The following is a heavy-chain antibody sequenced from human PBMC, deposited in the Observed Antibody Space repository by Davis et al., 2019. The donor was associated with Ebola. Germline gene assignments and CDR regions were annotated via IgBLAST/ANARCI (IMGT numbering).Heavy chain of an antibody. CDR1: GFTFSSYA. CDR2: ISYEGGSE. J-gene: IGHJ6*02. D-gene: IGHD2-15*01. V-gene: IGHV3-30*04. Sequence: GGSLRLSCVGSGFTFSSYAMHWVRQAPGKGLEWVAVISYEGGSEDHADSVKGRFTISRDDSKNILYLQMNSLRAEDTAVYYCAKVGCSGGSCYGLDVWGQGTTVTVSS. CDR3: AKVGCSGGSCYGLDV.